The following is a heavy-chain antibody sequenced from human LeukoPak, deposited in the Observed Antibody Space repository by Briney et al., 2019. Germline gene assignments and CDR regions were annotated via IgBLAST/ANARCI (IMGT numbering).Heavy chain of an antibody. CDR2: IYTSGST. V-gene: IGHV4-4*07. D-gene: IGHD4-17*01. J-gene: IGHJ5*02. CDR3: TRDTGTTGEVKFDP. CDR1: GGFISSYY. Sequence: KTSETLSLTCTVSGGFISSYYWSWIRQPPGKGLEWIGRIYTSGSTTYNPSLKSRVTMSVDTSKSQFSLNLMSVTAADTAVYYCTRDTGTTGEVKFDPWGQGTLVTVSS.